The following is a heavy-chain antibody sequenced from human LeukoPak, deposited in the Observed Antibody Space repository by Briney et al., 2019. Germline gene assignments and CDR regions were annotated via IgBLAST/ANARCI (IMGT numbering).Heavy chain of an antibody. J-gene: IGHJ4*02. V-gene: IGHV3-73*01. Sequence: GGSLRLSCAASGFTFSGSAMHWVRQASGKGLEWVGRIRNRANNYATAYAASVKGRFTISRDDSKNTAYLQMNSLKTEDTAVYYCAPPLGSREDIWGQGTLVTVSS. CDR3: APPLGSREDI. CDR1: GFTFSGSA. CDR2: IRNRANNYAT. D-gene: IGHD2-15*01.